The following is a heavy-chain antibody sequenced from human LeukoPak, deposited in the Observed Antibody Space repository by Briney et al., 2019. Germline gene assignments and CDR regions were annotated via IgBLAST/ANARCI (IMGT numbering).Heavy chain of an antibody. V-gene: IGHV1-69*05. CDR1: GGTFSSYA. J-gene: IGHJ4*02. CDR3: ARGSYDSSGKLDY. CDR2: IIPIFGTA. Sequence: SVKVSCKASGGTFSSYAISWVRQAPGQGLEWMGGIIPIFGTANYAQKFQGRVTITTDESTSTAYMELSRLRSEDTAVYYCARGSYDSSGKLDYWGQGTLVTVSS. D-gene: IGHD3-22*01.